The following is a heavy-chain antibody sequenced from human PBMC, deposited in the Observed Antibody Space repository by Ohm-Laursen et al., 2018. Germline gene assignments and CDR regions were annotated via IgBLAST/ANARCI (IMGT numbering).Heavy chain of an antibody. J-gene: IGHJ6*02. V-gene: IGHV3-9*01. D-gene: IGHD4-11*01. CDR2: ISWNSGYI. CDR3: AKAPDSNYASYYYYGMDV. CDR1: GFTFDDYA. Sequence: SLRLSCTASGFTFDDYAMHWVRQAPGKGLEWVSGISWNSGYIGYADSMKGRFTISRDNAKNSLYLQMNSLRAEDTALYYCAKAPDSNYASYYYYGMDVWGQGTTVTVSS.